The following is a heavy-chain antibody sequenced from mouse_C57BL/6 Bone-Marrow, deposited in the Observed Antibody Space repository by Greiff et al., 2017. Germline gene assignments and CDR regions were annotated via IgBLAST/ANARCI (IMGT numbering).Heavy chain of an antibody. J-gene: IGHJ2*01. CDR2: ISSGGSYT. Sequence: VQLQQSGGDLVKPGGSLKLSCAASGFTFSSYGMSWVRQTPDKRLEWVATISSGGSYTYYPDSVKGRFTISRDNAKNTLYLQMSSLKSEDTAMYYCARRGTRGYYFDYWGQGTTLTVSS. V-gene: IGHV5-6*01. CDR3: ARRGTRGYYFDY. D-gene: IGHD2-14*01. CDR1: GFTFSSYG.